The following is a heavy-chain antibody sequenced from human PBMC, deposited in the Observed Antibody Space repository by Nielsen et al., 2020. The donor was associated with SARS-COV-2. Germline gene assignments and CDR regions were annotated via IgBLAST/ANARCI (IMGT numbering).Heavy chain of an antibody. CDR1: GFTFDDYA. V-gene: IGHV3-9*01. CDR2: ISWNSGSI. J-gene: IGHJ6*02. Sequence: SLKISCAASGFTFDDYAMHWVRQAPGKGLEWVSGISWNSGSIGYADSVKGRFTISRDNAKNSLYLQMNSLRAEDTALYYCARGGSSGWYLDYYYGMDVWGQGTTVTVSS. D-gene: IGHD6-19*01. CDR3: ARGGSSGWYLDYYYGMDV.